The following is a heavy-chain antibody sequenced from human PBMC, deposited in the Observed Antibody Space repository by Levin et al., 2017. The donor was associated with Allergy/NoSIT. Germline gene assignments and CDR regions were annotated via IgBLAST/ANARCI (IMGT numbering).Heavy chain of an antibody. J-gene: IGHJ4*02. D-gene: IGHD6-13*01. CDR3: ARGGQARAAAAKLGVDY. V-gene: IGHV1-2*02. CDR2: INPNSGGT. Sequence: ASVKVSCKASGYTFTGYYMHWVRQAPGQGLEWMGWINPNSGGTNYAQKFQGRVTMTRDTSISTAYMELSRLRSDDTAVYYCARGGQARAAAAKLGVDYWGQGTLVTVSS. CDR1: GYTFTGYY.